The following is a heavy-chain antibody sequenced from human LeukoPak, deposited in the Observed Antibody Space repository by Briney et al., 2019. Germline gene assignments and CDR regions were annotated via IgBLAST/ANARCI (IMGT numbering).Heavy chain of an antibody. CDR1: GFSFSDHA. D-gene: IGHD1-26*01. Sequence: GGSLRLSCGASGFSFSDHAMHWVRQAPDKGLEWVAFIRFDGTTTDYTDSVKGRFTISRDNSKNTLFLQMNSLRPEDTSVYFCAKPSGNCVDYWGQGTLVTVSS. V-gene: IGHV3-30*02. J-gene: IGHJ4*02. CDR3: AKPSGNCVDY. CDR2: IRFDGTTT.